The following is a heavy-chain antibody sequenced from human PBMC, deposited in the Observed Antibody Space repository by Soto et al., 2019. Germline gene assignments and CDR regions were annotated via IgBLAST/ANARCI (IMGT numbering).Heavy chain of an antibody. V-gene: IGHV3-23*01. D-gene: IGHD2-2*01. Sequence: DVRLLESGGGLVQPGGSLRLSCAASGFTFSSYSMSWVRQAPGKGLEWVSTIGTSASTYYGDSVRGRFTISRDNSRNTLYLQLHSLRAEDTAVYYCANLSRYCTSSKGDWGQGNLVTVPS. CDR1: GFTFSSYS. CDR2: IGTSAST. CDR3: ANLSRYCTSSKGD. J-gene: IGHJ4*02.